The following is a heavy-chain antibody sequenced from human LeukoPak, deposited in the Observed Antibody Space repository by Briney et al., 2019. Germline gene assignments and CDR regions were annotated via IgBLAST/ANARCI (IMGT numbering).Heavy chain of an antibody. CDR1: GYTFTSYY. CDR2: INPSGGST. Sequence: ASVKVSCKASGYTFTSYYMHWVRQAPGQGLEWMGIINPSGGSTSYAQKFQGRVTITAEKSTSTAYMELSSLRSEDTAVYYCARADPFYGSGSYAGSWFDPWGQGTLVTVSS. J-gene: IGHJ5*02. V-gene: IGHV1-46*01. CDR3: ARADPFYGSGSYAGSWFDP. D-gene: IGHD3-10*01.